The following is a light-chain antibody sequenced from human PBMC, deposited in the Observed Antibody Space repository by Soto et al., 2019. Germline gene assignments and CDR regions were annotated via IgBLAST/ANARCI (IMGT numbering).Light chain of an antibody. CDR2: AAS. Sequence: EIVMTQSPATLSVSPGERATLSCRASQSVSSNLAWYQQKPGQAPRLLIYAASTRATGIPARFSGSGSGTEFTLTISSLQSEDFAVYYCQQYGGSRWTFGQGTKVDIK. CDR1: QSVSSN. CDR3: QQYGGSRWT. J-gene: IGKJ1*01. V-gene: IGKV3-15*01.